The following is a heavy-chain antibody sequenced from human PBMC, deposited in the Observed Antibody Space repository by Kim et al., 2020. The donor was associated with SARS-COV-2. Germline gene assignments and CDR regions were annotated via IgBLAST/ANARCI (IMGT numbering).Heavy chain of an antibody. V-gene: IGHV3-53*01. CDR1: EFSVSTKT. J-gene: IGHJ4*02. CDR2: IYRNGTT. Sequence: GGSLRLSCAASEFSVSTKTMTWVRQAPGKGLEWVSIIYRNGTTYYADSVKGRFTTSRDTSKNTLCLQMDNLRADDTAVYYCAGDNYNNYWYKYWGQGTLVTVSA. D-gene: IGHD1-20*01. CDR3: AGDNYNNYWYKY.